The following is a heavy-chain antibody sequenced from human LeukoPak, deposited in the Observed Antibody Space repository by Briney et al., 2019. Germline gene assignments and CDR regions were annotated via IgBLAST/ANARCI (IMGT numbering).Heavy chain of an antibody. CDR1: GFTFSSCA. Sequence: GRSLRLSCAASGFTFSSCAMHWVRQAPGKGLEWVAVISYDGSNKYYADSVKGRLTISRDNSKNTLYLQMNSLRAEDTAVYYCARDRRAGVVTHFDYWGQGTLVTVSS. D-gene: IGHD3-3*01. CDR2: ISYDGSNK. J-gene: IGHJ4*02. CDR3: ARDRRAGVVTHFDY. V-gene: IGHV3-30*01.